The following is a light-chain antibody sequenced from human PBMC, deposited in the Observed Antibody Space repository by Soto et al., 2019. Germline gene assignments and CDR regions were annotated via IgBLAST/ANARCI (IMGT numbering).Light chain of an antibody. CDR1: RSDVGGYNC. CDR2: DVS. J-gene: IGLJ2*01. V-gene: IGLV2-14*01. Sequence: QSALTQPASVSGSPGQSITISCTGTRSDVGGYNCVSWYQQYPGKAPKLMIYDVSDRPSGVSNRFSGSKSGNTASLTISGLQAEDEADYYCSSYTSNFNLVFGGGTKLTVL. CDR3: SSYTSNFNLV.